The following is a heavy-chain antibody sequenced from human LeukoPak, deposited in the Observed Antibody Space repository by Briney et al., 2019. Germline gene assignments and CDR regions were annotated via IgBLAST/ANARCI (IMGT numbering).Heavy chain of an antibody. CDR1: GGPFSGYF. J-gene: IGHJ4*02. CDR2: IHNSGTT. V-gene: IGHV4-34*01. D-gene: IGHD3-10*01. Sequence: SETLSLTCAVSGGPFSGYFWSWIRQSSGKGLEWIGEIHNSGTTNYNPSLNSRVTISGDTSKNQFYLNLSSVTAADTAVYYCARRYYYNLGSFPFDFWGQGTLVTVSS. CDR3: ARRYYYNLGSFPFDF.